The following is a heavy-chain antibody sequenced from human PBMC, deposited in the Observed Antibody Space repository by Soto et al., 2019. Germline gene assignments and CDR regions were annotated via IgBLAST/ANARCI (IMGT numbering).Heavy chain of an antibody. CDR3: AKGGVVVPAAMTTYYYYYYMDV. J-gene: IGHJ6*03. D-gene: IGHD2-2*01. CDR2: ISGSGGST. CDR1: GFTFSSYA. V-gene: IGHV3-23*01. Sequence: GGSLRLSCAASGFTFSSYAMSWVRQAPGRGLEWVSAISGSGGSTYYADSVKGRFTISRDNSKNTLYLQMNSLRAEDTAVYYCAKGGVVVPAAMTTYYYYYYMDVWGKGTTVTVSS.